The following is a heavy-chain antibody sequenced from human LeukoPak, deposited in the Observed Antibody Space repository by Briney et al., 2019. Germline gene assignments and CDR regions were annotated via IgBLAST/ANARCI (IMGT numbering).Heavy chain of an antibody. J-gene: IGHJ3*02. CDR3: ARRAARDAFDI. CDR2: ISSSGSTI. D-gene: IGHD6-6*01. Sequence: GGSLRLSCAASGFTFSDYYMSWIRQAPGKGLEWVSYISSSGSTIYYADSVKGRFTIPRDNAKNSLYLQMNSLRAEDTAVYYCARRAARDAFDIWGQGTMVTVSS. CDR1: GFTFSDYY. V-gene: IGHV3-11*04.